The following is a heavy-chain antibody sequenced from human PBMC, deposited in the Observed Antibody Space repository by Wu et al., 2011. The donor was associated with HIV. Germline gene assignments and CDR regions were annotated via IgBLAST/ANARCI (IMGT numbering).Heavy chain of an antibody. CDR2: INGYNGNS. D-gene: IGHD3-10*01. CDR3: VLEGAGKNPYFVS. CDR1: GRGFPTSI. J-gene: IGHJ4*02. Sequence: QVQLVQSGAEVKKPGASVRVSCKASGRGFPTSIVTWVRQAPGQGLEWLGWINGYNGNSRYRQNFQDRVSMSTDSATTTAYMELRSLKSDDTAVYYCVLEGAGKNPYFVSWGQGTLVTVSS. V-gene: IGHV1-18*01.